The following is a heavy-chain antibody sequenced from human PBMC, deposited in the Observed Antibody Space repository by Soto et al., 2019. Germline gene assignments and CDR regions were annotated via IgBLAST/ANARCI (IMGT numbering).Heavy chain of an antibody. V-gene: IGHV3-30-3*01. D-gene: IGHD5-18*01. J-gene: IGHJ4*02. CDR2: ISDDGSIK. CDR3: ARAIETAMDPCDY. Sequence: GGSLRLSCAASGFSFTTYAMHWVRQAPGKGLEWVAVISDDGSIKYYADSVKGRFTISRDNSKNAFYLQMNSLRGDDTALYYCARAIETAMDPCDYWGQGALVTVSS. CDR1: GFSFTTYA.